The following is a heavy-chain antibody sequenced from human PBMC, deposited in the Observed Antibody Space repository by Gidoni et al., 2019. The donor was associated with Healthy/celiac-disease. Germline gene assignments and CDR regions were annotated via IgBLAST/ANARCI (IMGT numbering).Heavy chain of an antibody. CDR2: IIPILGIA. V-gene: IGHV1-69*08. CDR3: ARDGDSNTIFGVVMRYGMDV. Sequence: QVQLVQSGAEVKKPGSSVKVSCKASGGTFSSYTISWVRQAPGQGLEWMGRIIPILGIANYAQKFQGRVTITADKSTSTAYMELSSLRSEDTAVYYCARDGDSNTIFGVVMRYGMDVWGQGTTVTVSS. CDR1: GGTFSSYT. J-gene: IGHJ6*02. D-gene: IGHD3-3*01.